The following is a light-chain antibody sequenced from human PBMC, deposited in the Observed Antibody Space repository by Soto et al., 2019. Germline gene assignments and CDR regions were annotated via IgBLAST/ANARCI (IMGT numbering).Light chain of an antibody. CDR3: HQYGSSPLT. Sequence: EIVLTQSPGTLSLSPGERATLSCRASQSVTSNYLAWYQQKPGQAPRILIFGASSRATGIPDKFSGSGSGTDFTLTISRLEPDDFAVYYCHQYGSSPLTFGGGTKVEI. CDR1: QSVTSNY. CDR2: GAS. J-gene: IGKJ4*01. V-gene: IGKV3-20*01.